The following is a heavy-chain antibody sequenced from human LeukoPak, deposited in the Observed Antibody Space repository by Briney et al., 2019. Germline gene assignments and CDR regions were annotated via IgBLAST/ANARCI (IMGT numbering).Heavy chain of an antibody. CDR3: ARAGRYYDSGILDY. V-gene: IGHV4-4*07. Sequence: SETLSLTCTVSGGSVSSDYWSWIRQPAGKGLEWIGRIYTSGVTDYNPSLKSRVTMSVDTSKNQFSLNLSSVTAADTAVYYCARAGRYYDSGILDYWGQGTLVTVSS. D-gene: IGHD3-22*01. CDR1: GGSVSSDY. CDR2: IYTSGVT. J-gene: IGHJ4*02.